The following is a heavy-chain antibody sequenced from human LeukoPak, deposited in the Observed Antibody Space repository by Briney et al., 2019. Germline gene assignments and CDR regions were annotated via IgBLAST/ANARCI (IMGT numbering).Heavy chain of an antibody. CDR2: INRSGGT. Sequence: PSETLSLTCAVSGGSFSGYYWSWIRQPPGKGLEWIGEINRSGGTDSNPSLKSRVTISVDTSKNQFSLKLSSVTAADTAVYYCARGQIAARLAAWGQGTLVTVSS. D-gene: IGHD6-6*01. CDR1: GGSFSGYY. V-gene: IGHV4-34*01. J-gene: IGHJ5*02. CDR3: ARGQIAARLAA.